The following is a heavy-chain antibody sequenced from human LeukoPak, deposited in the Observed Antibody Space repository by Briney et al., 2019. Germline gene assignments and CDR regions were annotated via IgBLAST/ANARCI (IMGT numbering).Heavy chain of an antibody. CDR1: GYTFTRYA. CDR3: ARGRLDYYYYYYMDV. V-gene: IGHV7-4-1*02. CDR2: INTNTGNP. J-gene: IGHJ6*03. Sequence: ASVKVSCKASGYTFTRYAMNWVRQAPGQGLEWMGWINTNTGNPTYAQDFTGRFVFSLDTSVSTAYLQISSLKAEDTAVYYCARGRLDYYYYYYMDVWGKGTTVTVSS.